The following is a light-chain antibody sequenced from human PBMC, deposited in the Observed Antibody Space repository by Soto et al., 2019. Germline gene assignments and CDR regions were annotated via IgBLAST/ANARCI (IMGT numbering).Light chain of an antibody. CDR3: QQVRYSPT. V-gene: IGKV1D-13*01. J-gene: IGKJ3*01. CDR2: DAS. Sequence: AIQLTQSPSSLSASVGDRVTITCRASQVISSALAWYQQKAGKGLNLLIYDASNLESGVPSRFSGSGSGTDFTLTISSLQAEDFATYYYQQVRYSPTFGPGTIVDFK. CDR1: QVISSA.